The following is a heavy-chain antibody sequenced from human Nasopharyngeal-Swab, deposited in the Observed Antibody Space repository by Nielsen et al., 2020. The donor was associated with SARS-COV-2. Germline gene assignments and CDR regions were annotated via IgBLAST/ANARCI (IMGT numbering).Heavy chain of an antibody. CDR1: GGSFSGYY. V-gene: IGHV4-34*01. Sequence: SETLSLTCAVYGGSFSGYYWSWIRQPPGKGLEWIGEINHSGSTNYNPSLKSRVTISVDTSKNQFSLKLSSVTAADTAVYYCAVSSGWSDYWGQGTLVTVSS. D-gene: IGHD6-19*01. J-gene: IGHJ4*02. CDR3: AVSSGWSDY. CDR2: INHSGST.